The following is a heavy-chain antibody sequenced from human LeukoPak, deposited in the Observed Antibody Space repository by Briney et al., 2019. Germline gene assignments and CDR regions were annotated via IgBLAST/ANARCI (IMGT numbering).Heavy chain of an antibody. J-gene: IGHJ4*02. CDR2: TFSRGAT. CDR1: GGFMSGYY. D-gene: IGHD5-12*01. V-gene: IGHV4-4*09. Sequence: SETLSLTCIVSGGFMSGYYWSWIRQPPGKGLEWIAYTFSRGATTYNASLERRVTISVDTSGSQFSQNLSSVPAADTAVYFCARRSRSGYFLDSWGQGTLVTVSS. CDR3: ARRSRSGYFLDS.